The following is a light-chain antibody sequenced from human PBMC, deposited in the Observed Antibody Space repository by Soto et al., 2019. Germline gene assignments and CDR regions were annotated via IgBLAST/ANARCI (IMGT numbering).Light chain of an antibody. V-gene: IGKV3-20*01. CDR2: GAS. Sequence: EILFTQSPGTLSLSPGERATLSWRASQSVSSSYLAWYQQKPGQAPRLIIYGASSRATGIPDRFSGSGSGTEFTLTISSLQSEDFAVYYCQQYNNWQAWTFGQGTKVDIK. CDR3: QQYNNWQAWT. J-gene: IGKJ1*01. CDR1: QSVSSSY.